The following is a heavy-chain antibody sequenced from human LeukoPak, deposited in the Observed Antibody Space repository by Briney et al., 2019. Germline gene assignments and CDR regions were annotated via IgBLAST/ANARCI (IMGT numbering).Heavy chain of an antibody. V-gene: IGHV1-24*01. J-gene: IGHJ4*02. CDR2: FDPEDGET. D-gene: IGHD1-7*01. CDR1: GYTLTELS. Sequence: ASVKVSCKVSGYTLTELSMHWVRQAPGKGLEWMGGFDPEDGETIYAQKFQGRVTMTEDTSTDTAYMELSSLRSEDTAVYYCAADGVENWNYKPPLGYWGQGTLVTVSS. CDR3: AADGVENWNYKPPLGY.